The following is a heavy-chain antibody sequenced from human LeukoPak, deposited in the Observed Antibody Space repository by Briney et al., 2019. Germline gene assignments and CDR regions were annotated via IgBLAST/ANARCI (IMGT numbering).Heavy chain of an antibody. Sequence: SGGSLRPSCAVSGFTVSSNYMSWVRQAPGKGLEWVSVIYSGGSTYYADSVKGRFTISRDNSKNTLYLQMDSLRVEDTAVYYCARDISGDYWGQGTLVTVSS. J-gene: IGHJ4*02. D-gene: IGHD3-10*01. CDR3: ARDISGDY. V-gene: IGHV3-53*01. CDR1: GFTVSSNY. CDR2: IYSGGST.